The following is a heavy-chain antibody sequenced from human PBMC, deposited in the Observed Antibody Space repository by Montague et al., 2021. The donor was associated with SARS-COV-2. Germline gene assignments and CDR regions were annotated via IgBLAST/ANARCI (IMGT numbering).Heavy chain of an antibody. CDR3: ARRGYSYYYYGMDA. Sequence: SETLSLTCTVSGASVRTYYWSWTRQSAGKKLEWMGRLYTSGSTYYNPSFKSRVTMSLDTSKNLFSLNLSSMTAADTAVYYCARRGYSYYYYGMDAWGQGTTVTVSS. V-gene: IGHV4-4*07. CDR1: GASVRTYY. J-gene: IGHJ6*02. CDR2: LYTSGST. D-gene: IGHD5-24*01.